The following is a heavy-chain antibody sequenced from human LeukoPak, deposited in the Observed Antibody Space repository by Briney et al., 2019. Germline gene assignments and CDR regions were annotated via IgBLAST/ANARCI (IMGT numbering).Heavy chain of an antibody. V-gene: IGHV3-21*01. D-gene: IGHD6-13*01. CDR3: AKDRIAGSHYYYYMDV. CDR2: ISSSSSYI. Sequence: GGSLRLSCAASGFTFSSYSMNWVRQDPGKGLEWVSSISSSSSYIYYADSVKGRFTISRDNAKNSLYLQMNSLRAEDTAVYYCAKDRIAGSHYYYYMDVWGKGTTVTISS. J-gene: IGHJ6*03. CDR1: GFTFSSYS.